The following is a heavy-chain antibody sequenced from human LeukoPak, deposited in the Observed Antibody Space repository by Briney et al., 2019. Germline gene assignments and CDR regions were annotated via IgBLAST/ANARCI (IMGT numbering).Heavy chain of an antibody. CDR3: ARGRADYGDYQYYFDY. V-gene: IGHV4-34*01. CDR1: GGSFSGYY. D-gene: IGHD4-17*01. J-gene: IGHJ4*02. CDR2: INHSGST. Sequence: PSETLSLTCAVYGGSFSGYYWSWIRQPPGKGLEWIGEINHSGSTNYNPSLKSRVTISVDTSKNQFSLKLSSVTAADTAVYYCARGRADYGDYQYYFDYWGQGTLVTVSS.